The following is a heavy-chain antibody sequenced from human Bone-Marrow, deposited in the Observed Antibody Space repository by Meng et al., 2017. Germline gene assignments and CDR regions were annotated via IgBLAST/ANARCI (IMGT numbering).Heavy chain of an antibody. CDR3: ARGRRNYYGSGEQPDY. D-gene: IGHD3-10*01. J-gene: IGHJ4*02. V-gene: IGHV1-8*03. CDR1: GGTFSSYA. Sequence: ASVKVSCKASGGTFSSYAISWVRQAPGQGLEWMGWISAYNGNTNYAQKFQGRVTITRNTSISTAYMELSSLRSEDTAVYYCARGRRNYYGSGEQPDYWGQGTLVTVSS. CDR2: ISAYNGNT.